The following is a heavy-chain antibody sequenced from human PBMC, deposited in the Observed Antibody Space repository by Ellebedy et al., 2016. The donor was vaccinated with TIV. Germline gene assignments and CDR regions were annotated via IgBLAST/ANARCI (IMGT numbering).Heavy chain of an antibody. V-gene: IGHV3-30-3*01. CDR2: ISYDGSNK. J-gene: IGHJ6*02. CDR1: GFSFCSYA. Sequence: PGGSLRLSCAASGFSFCSYATPCVRQALGKGLEWVAVISYDGSNKYYADSVKGRFTISRDNSKNTLYLQMNSLRAEDTAVYYCARVSQVWFGELLTRNYYYGMDVWGQGTTVTVSS. CDR3: ARVSQVWFGELLTRNYYYGMDV. D-gene: IGHD3-10*01.